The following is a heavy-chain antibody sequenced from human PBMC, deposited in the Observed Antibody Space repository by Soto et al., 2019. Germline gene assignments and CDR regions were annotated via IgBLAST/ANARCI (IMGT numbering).Heavy chain of an antibody. CDR2: IIPIFGTA. D-gene: IGHD3-3*01. Sequence: GGSLRLSCAASGFTFSSYAISWVRQAPGQGLEWMGGIIPIFGTANYAQKFQGRVTITADESTSTAYMELSSLRSEDTAVYYCARSFSYDFWSGMDVWGQGTTVTVSS. CDR3: ARSFSYDFWSGMDV. CDR1: GFTFSSYA. V-gene: IGHV1-69*01. J-gene: IGHJ6*02.